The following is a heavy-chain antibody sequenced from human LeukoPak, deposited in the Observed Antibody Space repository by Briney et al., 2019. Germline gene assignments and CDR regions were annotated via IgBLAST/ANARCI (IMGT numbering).Heavy chain of an antibody. V-gene: IGHV4-38-2*02. CDR1: GYSINSGFY. CDR2: IYHSGST. D-gene: IGHD3-22*01. J-gene: IGHJ4*02. CDR3: ARGLLTHDY. Sequence: SETLSLTCTVSGYSINSGFYWGWIRQPPGKGLEWIGSIYHSGSTHYKSSLKSRVTISVDTSKNQLSLKLTSVTAADTAVYYCARGLLTHDYWGQGTLVTVSS.